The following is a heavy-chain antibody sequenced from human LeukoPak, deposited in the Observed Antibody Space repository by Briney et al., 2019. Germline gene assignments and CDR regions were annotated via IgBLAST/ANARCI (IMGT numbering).Heavy chain of an antibody. CDR3: ASPHGGNPPDAFDI. D-gene: IGHD4-23*01. V-gene: IGHV5-51*01. CDR1: GYRFTSYW. J-gene: IGHJ3*02. CDR2: TYPGDSET. Sequence: GEALEISFKGSGYRFTSYWSGGGRPMPGKGVGWMGITYPGDSETRYSPSFQGHVTISADTSISTAYLQWSSLKASDTAMYYCASPHGGNPPDAFDIWGQGTMVTVSS.